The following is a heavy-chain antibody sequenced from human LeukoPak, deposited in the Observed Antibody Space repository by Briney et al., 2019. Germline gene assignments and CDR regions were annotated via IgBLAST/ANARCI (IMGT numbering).Heavy chain of an antibody. CDR3: ASFSLIAAAAPGAFDI. CDR2: IYPGDSDT. D-gene: IGHD6-13*01. CDR1: GYSFTSYW. Sequence: GESLKISCKGSGYSFTSYWIGWVRQMPGKGLEWMGIIYPGDSDTRYSPSFQGQVTISADKSISTAYLQWSSLKASDTAMYYCASFSLIAAAAPGAFDIWGQGTMVTVSS. J-gene: IGHJ3*02. V-gene: IGHV5-51*01.